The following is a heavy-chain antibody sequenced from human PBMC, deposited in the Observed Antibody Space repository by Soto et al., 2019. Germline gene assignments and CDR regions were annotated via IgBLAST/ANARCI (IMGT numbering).Heavy chain of an antibody. CDR3: ARGRSRDAFDI. CDR1: GFTFSSYA. J-gene: IGHJ3*02. CDR2: ISYDGSNK. V-gene: IGHV3-30-3*01. Sequence: GGSLILSCAASGFTFSSYAMHWVRQAPGKGLEWVAVISYDGSNKYYADSVKGRFTISRDNSKNTLYLQMNSLRAEDTAVYYCARGRSRDAFDIWGQGTMVTVSS.